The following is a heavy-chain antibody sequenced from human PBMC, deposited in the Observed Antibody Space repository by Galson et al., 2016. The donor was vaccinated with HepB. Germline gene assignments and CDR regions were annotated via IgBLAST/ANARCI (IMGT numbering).Heavy chain of an antibody. D-gene: IGHD1-1*01. V-gene: IGHV3-7*01. CDR3: VKDSTDNWAWDY. CDR1: GFTLSSYW. J-gene: IGHJ4*02. Sequence: SLRLSCAASGFTLSSYWMSWVRQAPGKGLEWVANIKQDGSEQYYVDSVKGRFTISRDNSKNTLSLQMNGLRPEDTAVYYFVKDSTDNWAWDYWGQGTLVTVSS. CDR2: IKQDGSEQ.